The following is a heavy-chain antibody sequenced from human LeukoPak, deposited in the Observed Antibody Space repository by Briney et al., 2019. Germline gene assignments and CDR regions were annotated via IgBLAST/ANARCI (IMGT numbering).Heavy chain of an antibody. CDR3: ALGYCTNGVCSAGYFDY. Sequence: PSETLSLTCAVSGSSISSGYYWGWIRQPPGKGLEWIGSIYHSGSTYYNPSLKSRVTISVDTSKNQFSLKLSSVTAADTAVYYCALGYCTNGVCSAGYFDYWGQGTLVTVSS. V-gene: IGHV4-38-2*01. CDR1: GSSISSGYY. J-gene: IGHJ4*02. D-gene: IGHD2-8*01. CDR2: IYHSGST.